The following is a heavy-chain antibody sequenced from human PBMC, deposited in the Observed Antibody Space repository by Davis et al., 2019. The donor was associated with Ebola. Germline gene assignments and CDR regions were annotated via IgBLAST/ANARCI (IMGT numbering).Heavy chain of an antibody. Sequence: SETLSLTCTVSGYSITSGFSWGWIWQPPGEGLEWIGSIYHNGRTNYRPSLKSRVTISLDTSNNQFSLKMTSVTAADTAIYYCARDFVYWGQGTLVTVSS. J-gene: IGHJ4*02. V-gene: IGHV4-38-2*02. CDR1: GYSITSGFS. CDR2: IYHNGRT. CDR3: ARDFVY.